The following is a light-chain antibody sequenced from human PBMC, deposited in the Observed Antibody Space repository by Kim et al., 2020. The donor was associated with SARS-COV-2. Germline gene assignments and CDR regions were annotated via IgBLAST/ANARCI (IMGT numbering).Light chain of an antibody. J-gene: IGLJ1*01. V-gene: IGLV3-1*01. Sequence: DRYTSWYQQSPGQSPLLVIYQDTKRPPGIPARFSGSTSGNTATLTITGAQAMDEADYFCQAWDNSALYVFGPGTKVTVL. CDR2: QDT. CDR1: DRY. CDR3: QAWDNSALYV.